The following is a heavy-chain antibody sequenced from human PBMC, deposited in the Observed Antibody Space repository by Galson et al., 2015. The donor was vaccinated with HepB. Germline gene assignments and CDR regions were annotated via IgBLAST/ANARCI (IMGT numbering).Heavy chain of an antibody. CDR3: ARDGYSSSAYYYYGMDV. CDR1: GFTFSSYG. CDR2: ISSSNSTI. D-gene: IGHD6-6*01. V-gene: IGHV3-48*02. Sequence: SLRLSCAASGFTFSSYGMHWVRQAPGKGLEWVSYISSSNSTIYYADSVKGRFTISRDNAKNSLYLQMNSLRDEDTAVYYCARDGYSSSAYYYYGMDVWGQGTTVTVSS. J-gene: IGHJ6*02.